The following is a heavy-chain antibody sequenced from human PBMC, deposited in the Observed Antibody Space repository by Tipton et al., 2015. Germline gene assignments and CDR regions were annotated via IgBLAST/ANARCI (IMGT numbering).Heavy chain of an antibody. V-gene: IGHV3-9*01. CDR1: GFDFENFA. CDR3: ARGNWFDP. Sequence: SLRLSCVASGFDFENFAMHWVRQIPGKGLEWVSGISWNSGTLVYVDSVKGRFTISRDNAKNTLYLQMNSLRAEDTAVYYCARGNWFDPWGQGTLVTVSS. J-gene: IGHJ5*02. CDR2: ISWNSGTL. D-gene: IGHD3-16*01.